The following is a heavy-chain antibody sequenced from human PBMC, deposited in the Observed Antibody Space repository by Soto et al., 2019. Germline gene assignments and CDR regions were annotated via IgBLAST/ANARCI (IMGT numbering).Heavy chain of an antibody. CDR1: GGSFSGYY. V-gene: IGHV4-34*01. CDR2: INHSGST. Sequence: QVQLQQWGAGLLKPSETLSLTCAVYGGSFSGYYWSWIRQPPGKGLEWIGEINHSGSTNYNPSLKSRVTISVDTSKNQFSLKLSSVTAADTAVYYGARGRDYDILTGYANDLGYWGQGTLVTVSS. J-gene: IGHJ4*02. CDR3: ARGRDYDILTGYANDLGY. D-gene: IGHD3-9*01.